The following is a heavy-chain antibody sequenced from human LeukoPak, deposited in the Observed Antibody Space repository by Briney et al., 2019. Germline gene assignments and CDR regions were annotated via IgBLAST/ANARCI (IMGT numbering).Heavy chain of an antibody. D-gene: IGHD6-6*01. J-gene: IGHJ4*02. CDR1: GFTFSSYS. CDR2: ISSSSSYI. Sequence: AGGSLRLSCAASGFTFSSYSMDWVRQAPEKGLEWVSSISSSSSYIYYADSVKGRFTISRDNAKNSLYLQMNSLRAEDTAVYYCASLRDDKSIAARIDYWGQGTLVTVSS. CDR3: ASLRDDKSIAARIDY. V-gene: IGHV3-21*01.